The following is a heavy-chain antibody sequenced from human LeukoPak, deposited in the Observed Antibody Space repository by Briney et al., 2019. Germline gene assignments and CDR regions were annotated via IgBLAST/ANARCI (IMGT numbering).Heavy chain of an antibody. V-gene: IGHV3-30*04. D-gene: IGHD3-10*02. J-gene: IGHJ6*04. Sequence: GGSLRLSCSASGFTFRSYAMHWVRQAPGKGLEWVAVISYDGSNKYYADSVKGRFTISRDNAKNSLYLQMNSLRAEDTAVYYCAELGITMIGGVWGKGTTVTISS. CDR3: AELGITMIGGV. CDR1: GFTFRSYA. CDR2: ISYDGSNK.